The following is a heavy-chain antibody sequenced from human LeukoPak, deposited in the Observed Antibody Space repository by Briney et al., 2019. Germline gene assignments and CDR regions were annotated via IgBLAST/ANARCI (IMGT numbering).Heavy chain of an antibody. CDR1: GVSISSSNSY. CDR3: ARDGYSGSDAL. Sequence: SETLPLTCTVSGVSISSSNSYWGWIRQPPGKGLEWIGSIYYSGNTYYNASLKSQVSISIDTSKNQFYLKLSSVTAADTAVYYCARDGYSGSDALWGQGTLVTVSS. CDR2: IYYSGNT. D-gene: IGHD5-12*01. J-gene: IGHJ4*02. V-gene: IGHV4-39*07.